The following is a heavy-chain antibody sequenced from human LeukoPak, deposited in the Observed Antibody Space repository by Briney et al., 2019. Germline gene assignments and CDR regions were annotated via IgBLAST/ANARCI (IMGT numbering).Heavy chain of an antibody. V-gene: IGHV3-30*18. J-gene: IGHJ4*02. CDR2: ISYDGSNK. CDR3: AKSTGYSSGWFDY. Sequence: PGGSLRLSCAASGFAFSDYGMHWVRQAPGKGLEWVAVISYDGSNKYYAYSVKGRFTISRDNSKNTGYLQMNSLRGDDTAVYYCAKSTGYSSGWFDYWGQGTLVTVSS. D-gene: IGHD6-19*01. CDR1: GFAFSDYG.